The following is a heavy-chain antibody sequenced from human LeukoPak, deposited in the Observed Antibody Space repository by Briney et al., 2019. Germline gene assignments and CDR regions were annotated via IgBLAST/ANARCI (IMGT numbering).Heavy chain of an antibody. CDR3: ARWGGEITIFGVVIRVENWFDP. CDR2: FYHSGST. J-gene: IGHJ5*02. V-gene: IGHV4-38-2*01. Sequence: SETLSLTCAVSGYSISSGYYWGWIRQPPGKGLGWIGSFYHSGSTYYNPSLRSRVTISVDTSKNQFSLKLCSVTAGHTAVYYCARWGGEITIFGVVIRVENWFDPWGQGTLVPLSS. D-gene: IGHD3-3*01. CDR1: GYSISSGYY.